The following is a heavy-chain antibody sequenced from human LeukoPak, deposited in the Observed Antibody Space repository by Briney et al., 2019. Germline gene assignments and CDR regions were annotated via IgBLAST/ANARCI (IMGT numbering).Heavy chain of an antibody. CDR1: GFTVSSNY. CDR3: ARGRKKMEYYYDSSGYQLGY. D-gene: IGHD3-22*01. Sequence: GSLRLSCAASGFTVSSNYMSWVRQPPGKGLEWIGEINHSGSTNYNPSLKSRVTISVDTSKNQFSLKLSSVTAADTAVYYCARGRKKMEYYYDSSGYQLGYWGQGTLVTVSS. V-gene: IGHV4-34*01. CDR2: INHSGST. J-gene: IGHJ4*02.